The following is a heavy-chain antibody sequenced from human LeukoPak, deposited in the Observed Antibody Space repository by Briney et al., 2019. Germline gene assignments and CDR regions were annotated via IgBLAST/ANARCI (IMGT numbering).Heavy chain of an antibody. Sequence: ASVKVSCKASGYTFTGYYMHWVRQAPEQGLEWMGWINPNSGGTNYAQKFQGRVTMTRGTSISTAYMELSRLRSDDTAVYYCARGLTYSSSWYGDYWGQGTLVTVSS. J-gene: IGHJ4*02. D-gene: IGHD6-13*01. CDR1: GYTFTGYY. CDR2: INPNSGGT. V-gene: IGHV1-2*02. CDR3: ARGLTYSSSWYGDY.